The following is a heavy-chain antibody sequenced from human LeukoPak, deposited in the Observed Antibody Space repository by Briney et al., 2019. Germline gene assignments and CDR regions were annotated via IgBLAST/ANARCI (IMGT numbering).Heavy chain of an antibody. CDR3: ARNRNDYGDYVYDY. CDR1: GFTFSSYW. CDR2: IKQDGSEK. J-gene: IGHJ4*02. D-gene: IGHD4-17*01. V-gene: IGHV3-7*01. Sequence: GGSLRLSCAASGFTFSSYWMGWVRQAPGKGLEWVANIKQDGSEKYYVDSVKGRFTISRDNAKNSLYLQMNSLRAEDTAVYYCARNRNDYGDYVYDYWGQGTLVTVSS.